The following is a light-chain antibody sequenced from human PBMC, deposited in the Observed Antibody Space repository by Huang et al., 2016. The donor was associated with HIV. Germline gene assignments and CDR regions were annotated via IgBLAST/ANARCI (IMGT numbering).Light chain of an antibody. CDR2: GTS. J-gene: IGKJ1*01. CDR3: LQADTYPWT. CDR1: QGVRGD. Sequence: AVQMTQSPSSLSASVGDRIPITCRASQGVRGDVGWYQQKPGKATKLLIYGTSTLQSGVPSRFSGSGSGTHYTLSINSLQPEDLATYYCLQADTYPWTFGQGTKVEIK. V-gene: IGKV1-6*01.